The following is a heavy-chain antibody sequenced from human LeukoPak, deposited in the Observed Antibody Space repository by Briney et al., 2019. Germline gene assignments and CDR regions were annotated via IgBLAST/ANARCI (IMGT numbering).Heavy chain of an antibody. CDR1: GYTFTSYD. CDR3: ARAMERYYYYYMDV. V-gene: IGHV1-8*03. D-gene: IGHD1-1*01. Sequence: ASVKVSCKASGYTFTSYDINWVRQATGQGLEWMGWMNTNSGNTGYAQKFQGRVTITRNTSISTAYMELSSLRSEDTAVYYCARAMERYYYYYMDVWGKGTTVAVSS. J-gene: IGHJ6*03. CDR2: MNTNSGNT.